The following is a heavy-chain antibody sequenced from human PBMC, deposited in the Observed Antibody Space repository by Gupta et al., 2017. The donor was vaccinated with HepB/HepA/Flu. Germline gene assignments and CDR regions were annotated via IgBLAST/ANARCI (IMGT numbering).Heavy chain of an antibody. D-gene: IGHD1-1*01. CDR1: GFTFSTYG. V-gene: IGHV3-23*01. Sequence: EVQLLESGGGLVQPGGSLRLSCAASGFTFSTYGMSWVRQAPGKGLVWVSGISGSGDRTYYAESVKGRFTISRDNSKNTVSLQVNSLRAEDTAVYYCAKVRWGTTGPIDPFDDWGKGTLGTVSS. CDR3: AKVRWGTTGPIDPFDD. J-gene: IGHJ4*02. CDR2: ISGSGDRT.